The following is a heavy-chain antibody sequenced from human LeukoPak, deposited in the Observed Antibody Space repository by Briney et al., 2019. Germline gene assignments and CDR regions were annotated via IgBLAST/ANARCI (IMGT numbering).Heavy chain of an antibody. CDR3: ARAGDGYNDAVDI. J-gene: IGHJ3*02. CDR1: GFTFSSYW. V-gene: IGHV3-7*01. Sequence: GGSLRLSCAASGFTFSSYWMSWVRQAPGKGLEWVANIKQDGGETFYVDSVKDRFTISRDNAKNSLYLQINSLRAEDTAVYYCARAGDGYNDAVDIWGQGTMVTVSS. CDR2: IKQDGGET. D-gene: IGHD5-24*01.